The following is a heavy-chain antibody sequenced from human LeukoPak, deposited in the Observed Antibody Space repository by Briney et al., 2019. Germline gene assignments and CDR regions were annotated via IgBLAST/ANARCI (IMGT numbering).Heavy chain of an antibody. D-gene: IGHD1-26*01. CDR1: EYTFTGNY. J-gene: IGHJ4*02. CDR3: ARVPAGPLWEVHRLDY. CDR2: INTNSGGT. Sequence: GASVKVSCKPSEYTFTGNYMHWVRQAPGQGLEWMGWINTNSGGTNYAQKFQGRVTMTRDTSISTAYMELSRLRSDDTAVYYCARVPAGPLWEVHRLDYWGQGTLVTVSS. V-gene: IGHV1-2*02.